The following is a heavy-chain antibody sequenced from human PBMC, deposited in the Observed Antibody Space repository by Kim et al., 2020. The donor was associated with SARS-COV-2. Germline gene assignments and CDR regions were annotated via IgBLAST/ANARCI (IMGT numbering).Heavy chain of an antibody. CDR2: GGST. CDR3: AKDRAFDI. J-gene: IGHJ3*02. Sequence: GGSTYCADSVKGRFTISRDNSKNTLYLQMNSLRAEDTAVYYCAKDRAFDIWGQGTMVTVSS. V-gene: IGHV3-23*01.